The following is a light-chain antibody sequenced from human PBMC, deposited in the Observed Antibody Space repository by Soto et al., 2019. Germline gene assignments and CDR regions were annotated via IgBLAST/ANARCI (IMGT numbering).Light chain of an antibody. CDR3: QQYADSSWT. CDR1: QTVNIW. V-gene: IGKV1-5*03. Sequence: DIQMTQSPSTLSASVGDRVTITCRASQTVNIWLAWFQQKPGKAPNLLIYGVSSVESGVPSRFSGSGSGTEFTLTISNLQPDDFATYYCQQYADSSWTFGQGTRVE. CDR2: GVS. J-gene: IGKJ1*01.